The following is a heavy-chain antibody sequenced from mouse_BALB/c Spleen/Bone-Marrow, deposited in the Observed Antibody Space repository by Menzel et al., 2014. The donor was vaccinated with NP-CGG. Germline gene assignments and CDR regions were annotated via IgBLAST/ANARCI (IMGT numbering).Heavy chain of an antibody. V-gene: IGHV4-1*02. CDR2: INPESSTI. J-gene: IGHJ1*01. D-gene: IGHD1-1*01. CDR3: ARLNYYGNLFV. Sequence: EVQGVESGGGLVQPGGSLKLSCAASGFGFSRYWMSWVRQAPGKGLEWIGEINPESSTINYTPSLKDKFIISRDNAKNTLYLQMSKVRSEDTALYYCARLNYYGNLFVWGAGTTVTVSS. CDR1: GFGFSRYW.